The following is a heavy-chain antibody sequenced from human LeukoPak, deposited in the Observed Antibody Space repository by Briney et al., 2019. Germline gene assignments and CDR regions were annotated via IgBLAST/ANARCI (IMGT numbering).Heavy chain of an antibody. D-gene: IGHD3-10*01. J-gene: IGHJ4*02. CDR3: ARGDAFSGGH. CDR2: IHPEGNEK. V-gene: IGHV3-7*04. CDR1: GFTFSNFW. Sequence: PGGSLRLSCAVSGFTFSNFWMSWVRQAPGRGLEWVANIHPEGNEKYHVGSVEGRFVISRDNTKNLLFLQMSGLRVEDTALYYCARGDAFSGGHWGQGTLVTVSS.